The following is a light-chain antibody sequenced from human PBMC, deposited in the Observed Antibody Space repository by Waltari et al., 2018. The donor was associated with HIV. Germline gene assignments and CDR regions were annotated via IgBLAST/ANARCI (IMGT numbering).Light chain of an antibody. J-gene: IGLJ3*02. CDR3: SSYTSSSTWV. CDR2: EVS. CDR1: SSAVGGYNY. V-gene: IGLV2-14*01. Sequence: QSALPQPASVSGSPGHSITISCTGTSSAVGGYNYVSWYHQHPGKAPKLMIYEVSNRASGVSNRFSGSKSGNTASLTISGLQAEDEADYYCSSYTSSSTWVFGGGTKLTVL.